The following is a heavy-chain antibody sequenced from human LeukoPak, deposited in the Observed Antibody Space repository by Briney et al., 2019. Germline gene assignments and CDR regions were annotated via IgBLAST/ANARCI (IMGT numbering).Heavy chain of an antibody. V-gene: IGHV4-38-2*01. D-gene: IGHD3-10*01. J-gene: IGHJ4*02. CDR2: IYHSGST. CDR3: ARHPPEYGSGSXPGX. CDR1: GYSISSGYY. Sequence: SETLSLTCAVSGYSISSGYYWGWIRQPPGKGLEWIGSIYHSGSTYYNPSLKSRVTISVDTSKNQFSLKPSSVTAADTAVYYCARHPPEYGSGSXPGXXGQGXLVTV.